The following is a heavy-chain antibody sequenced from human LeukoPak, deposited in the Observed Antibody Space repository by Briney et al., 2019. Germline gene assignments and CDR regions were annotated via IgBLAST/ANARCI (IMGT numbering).Heavy chain of an antibody. CDR3: ARDRGRGYDPPGRFDP. Sequence: GASVKVSCKASGYTFTSYYMHWVRQAPGQGLEWMGIINPSGGSTSYAQKFQGRVTMTRNTSISTAYMELSSLRAEDSAVYYCARDRGRGYDPPGRFDPWGQGTLVTVSS. CDR2: INPSGGST. J-gene: IGHJ5*02. CDR1: GYTFTSYY. V-gene: IGHV1-46*01. D-gene: IGHD5-12*01.